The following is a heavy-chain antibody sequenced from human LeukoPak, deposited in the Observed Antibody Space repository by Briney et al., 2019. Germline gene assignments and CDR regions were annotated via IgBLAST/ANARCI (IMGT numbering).Heavy chain of an antibody. V-gene: IGHV3-48*01. CDR3: ARDAASGNNWFDP. J-gene: IGHJ5*02. D-gene: IGHD2-15*01. CDR1: GFTFSSYS. CDR2: ISPSSTSI. Sequence: GGSLRLSCAASGFTFSSYSMNWVRQAPGKGLEWISYISPSSTSIYYADSVKGRFTISRDNAEKSLYLQMNSLRAEDTAVYYCARDAASGNNWFDPWGQGTLVTVPS.